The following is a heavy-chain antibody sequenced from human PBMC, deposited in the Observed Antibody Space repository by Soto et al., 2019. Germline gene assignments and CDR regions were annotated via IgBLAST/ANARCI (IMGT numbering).Heavy chain of an antibody. CDR3: ALMKNYARGEDGMDV. CDR2: IYWDDDK. D-gene: IGHD3-10*02. Sequence: QITLKESGPTLVKPTQTLTLTCTFSGFSLSTSGVGVGWIRQPPGKALEWLALIYWDDDKRYSPSLKSRLTITKDTSKNQVVLTMTNMDPVDTATYYCALMKNYARGEDGMDVWGQGTTDTVSS. V-gene: IGHV2-5*02. CDR1: GFSLSTSGVG. J-gene: IGHJ6*02.